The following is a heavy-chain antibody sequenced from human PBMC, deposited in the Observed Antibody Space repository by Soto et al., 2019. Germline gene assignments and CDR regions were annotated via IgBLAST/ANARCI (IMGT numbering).Heavy chain of an antibody. D-gene: IGHD2-2*01. V-gene: IGHV4-39*01. CDR3: ATQIVVVPAASGGWFDP. Sequence: SETLSLTCTVSGGSISSSSYYWGWIRQPPGKWLEWIGSIYYSGSTYYNPSLKSRVTISVDTSKNQFSLKLSSVTAADTAVYYCATQIVVVPAASGGWFDPWGQGTLVTVSS. CDR2: IYYSGST. J-gene: IGHJ5*02. CDR1: GGSISSSSYY.